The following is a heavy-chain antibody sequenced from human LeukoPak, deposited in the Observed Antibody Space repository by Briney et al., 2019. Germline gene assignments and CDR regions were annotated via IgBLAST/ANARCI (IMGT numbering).Heavy chain of an antibody. D-gene: IGHD2-2*01. CDR3: ARISTEADYFDY. Sequence: SETLSLTCTVSGGSISSSSYYWGWIRQPPGKGLEWIGSIYYSGSTYYNPSLKSRVTISVDTSKNQFSLKLSSLTAADTAVYYCARISTEADYFDYWGQGTLVTVSS. V-gene: IGHV4-39*07. CDR1: GGSISSSSYY. J-gene: IGHJ4*02. CDR2: IYYSGST.